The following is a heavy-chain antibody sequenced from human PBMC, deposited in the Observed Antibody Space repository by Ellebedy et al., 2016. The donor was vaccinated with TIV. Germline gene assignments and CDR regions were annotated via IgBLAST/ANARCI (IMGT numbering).Heavy chain of an antibody. V-gene: IGHV3-74*01. CDR1: GFTFSGYC. Sequence: PGGSLRLSCAASGFTFSGYCMHWVRQVPGKGLVWVSRILSDGSGVDYADSVKGRFTISRDNAKNTLYLQMNSLRAEDSAVYYCVRDHNWEFDYWGQGTLVTVSS. J-gene: IGHJ4*02. CDR2: ILSDGSGV. D-gene: IGHD1-1*01. CDR3: VRDHNWEFDY.